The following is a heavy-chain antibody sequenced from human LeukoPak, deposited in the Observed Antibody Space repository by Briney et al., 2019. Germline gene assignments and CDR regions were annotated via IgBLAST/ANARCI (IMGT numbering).Heavy chain of an antibody. Sequence: SQTLSLTCTVSGGSISSGSYYWSWIRQPAGKGLEWIGRIYTSGSTNYNPSLKSRVTISVDTSKNQFSLKLSSVTAADTAVYYCARAAGGIQLWNNWFDPWGQGTLVTVSS. CDR2: IYTSGST. V-gene: IGHV4-61*02. J-gene: IGHJ5*02. CDR1: GGSISSGSYY. CDR3: ARAAGGIQLWNNWFDP. D-gene: IGHD5-18*01.